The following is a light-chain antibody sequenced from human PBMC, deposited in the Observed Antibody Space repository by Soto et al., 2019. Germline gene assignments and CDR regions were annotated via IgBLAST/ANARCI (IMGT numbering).Light chain of an antibody. CDR1: QDIGNN. Sequence: DIQMTQSPLFLSASVGDRVTITCRASQDIGNNLGWLQQKPGRAPKRLIYAASTLQSGVPSRFSASGSGTDFTLTISSLQPEDFATYYCQQDLRPPLTSGPGTKVDIK. J-gene: IGKJ3*01. CDR2: AAS. V-gene: IGKV1-17*01. CDR3: QQDLRPPLT.